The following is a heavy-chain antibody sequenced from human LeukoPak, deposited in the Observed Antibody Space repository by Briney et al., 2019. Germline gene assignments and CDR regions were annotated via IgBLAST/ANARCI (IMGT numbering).Heavy chain of an antibody. CDR1: GDTFTGYY. V-gene: IGHV1-2*02. J-gene: IGHJ3*02. D-gene: IGHD3-3*01. CDR2: INPNSGGT. Sequence: ASVKVSCKASGDTFTGYYMHWVRQAPGQGLEWMGWINPNSGGTNYAQKFQGRVTMTRDTSISTAYMELSRLRSDDTAVYYCAREVVFRILEWYPRGAFDIWGQGTMVTVSS. CDR3: AREVVFRILEWYPRGAFDI.